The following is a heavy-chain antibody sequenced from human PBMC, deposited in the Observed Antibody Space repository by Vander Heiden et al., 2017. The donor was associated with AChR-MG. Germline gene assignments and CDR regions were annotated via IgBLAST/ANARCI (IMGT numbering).Heavy chain of an antibody. V-gene: IGHV1-46*03. Sequence: QVQLVKSGAEVKKPGASVKVSCKASGYPFTSYYLHWVRQDPGQGLEWMGIINPSGGSTSYAQKFQGRVTMTRDTSTSTVYMELSSLRSEDTAVYYCARFGRQWLVRPLRAFDIWGQGTMVTVSS. CDR3: ARFGRQWLVRPLRAFDI. D-gene: IGHD6-19*01. J-gene: IGHJ3*02. CDR1: GYPFTSYY. CDR2: INPSGGST.